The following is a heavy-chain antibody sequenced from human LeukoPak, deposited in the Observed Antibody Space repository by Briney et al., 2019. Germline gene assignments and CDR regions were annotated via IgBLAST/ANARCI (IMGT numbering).Heavy chain of an antibody. CDR3: ARDWFNDY. CDR2: ISSSSGTI. Sequence: GGSLRLSCAAPGFTFGSNGMNWVRQAPGKGLEWVSYISSSSGTIYYADSVKGRFTISRDNAKNSLYLQMNSLRAEDTAVYYCARDWFNDYWGQGTLVTVSS. D-gene: IGHD3-10*01. V-gene: IGHV3-48*01. J-gene: IGHJ4*02. CDR1: GFTFGSNG.